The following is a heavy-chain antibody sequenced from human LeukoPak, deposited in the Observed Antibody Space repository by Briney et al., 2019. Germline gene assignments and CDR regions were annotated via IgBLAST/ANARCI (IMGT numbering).Heavy chain of an antibody. CDR3: THYYDGSGYYGAFDS. V-gene: IGHV3-73*01. D-gene: IGHD3-22*01. J-gene: IGHJ3*02. Sequence: PGGSLRLSCAASGFTFSDSAVHWVRQASGKGLEWVGRISSKAKSYASAYAASVKGRFTISRDDSETTAYLLMNSLKTEDTAVYYCTHYYDGSGYYGAFDSWGQGTMVTVS. CDR2: ISSKAKSYAS. CDR1: GFTFSDSA.